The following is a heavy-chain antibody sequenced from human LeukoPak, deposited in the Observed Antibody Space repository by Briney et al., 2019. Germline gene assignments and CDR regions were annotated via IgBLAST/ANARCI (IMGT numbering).Heavy chain of an antibody. CDR2: MNPNSGNT. CDR1: GYTFTTYD. CDR3: ARGRGSGHKENWFDP. J-gene: IGHJ5*02. Sequence: ASVKVSCKASGYTFTTYDINRVRQATGQGLECMGWMNPNSGNTGYTQKFQGRVTMTRNTSISTAYMELSSLRSEDTAVYYCARGRGSGHKENWFDPWGQGTLVTVSS. V-gene: IGHV1-8*01. D-gene: IGHD6-19*01.